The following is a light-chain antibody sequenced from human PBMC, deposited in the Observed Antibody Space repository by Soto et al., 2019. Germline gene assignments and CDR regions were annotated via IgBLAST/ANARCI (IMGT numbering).Light chain of an antibody. Sequence: DIVLTHSPGTLPLSPCEKATLSFRASQSVISNLAWYQQTPGQAPRLLIYGASARATGIPARFSGSGSGTDFTLTISSLQPEDFAVYYCQQDYNLPRTFGQGTKVDI. J-gene: IGKJ1*01. V-gene: IGKV3-15*01. CDR1: QSVISN. CDR2: GAS. CDR3: QQDYNLPRT.